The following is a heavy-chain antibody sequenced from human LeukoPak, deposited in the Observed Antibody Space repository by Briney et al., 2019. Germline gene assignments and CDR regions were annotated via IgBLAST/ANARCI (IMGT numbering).Heavy chain of an antibody. Sequence: SETLSLTCTVSGASMDGYFWSWIRQPPGKGLEWIGFIYAGGDTSYSPSLRSRLTIAVDTSKSQFSLKLYSVTAADTAVYYCARAGGSGCYGKLDPWGQGTLVTVSS. CDR3: ARAGGSGCYGKLDP. D-gene: IGHD6-19*01. J-gene: IGHJ5*02. CDR1: GASMDGYF. V-gene: IGHV4-4*09. CDR2: IYAGGDT.